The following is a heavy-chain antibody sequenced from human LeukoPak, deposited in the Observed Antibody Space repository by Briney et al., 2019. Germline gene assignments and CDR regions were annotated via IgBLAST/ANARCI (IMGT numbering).Heavy chain of an antibody. Sequence: PSETLSLTCTVSGGSISSSSYYWGWIRQPPGKGLEWIGRIYYSGSTYYNPSLKSRVTISVDTSRNQFSLKLSSVTAADTAVYYCARSSYDIVLMVYAIKGGYFDYWGQGTLVTVSS. V-gene: IGHV4-39*01. CDR2: IYYSGST. CDR1: GGSISSSSYY. J-gene: IGHJ4*02. CDR3: ARSSYDIVLMVYAIKGGYFDY. D-gene: IGHD2-8*01.